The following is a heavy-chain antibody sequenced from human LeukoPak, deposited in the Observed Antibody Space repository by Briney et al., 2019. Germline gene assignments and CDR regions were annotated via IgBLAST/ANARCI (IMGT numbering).Heavy chain of an antibody. CDR3: ARGMDYYDNRGYCTDY. CDR2: LNRDGSTT. D-gene: IGHD3-22*01. V-gene: IGHV3-74*01. CDR1: GFTFTNYW. Sequence: QPGGSLRLSCAASGFTFTNYWMHWVRPPPGKGLVGVSRLNRDGSTTAYADSVKGRFTISRDNAKNTLYLHMNSLSAEDTAIYYCARGMDYYDNRGYCTDYWGQGTLVTVSS. J-gene: IGHJ4*02.